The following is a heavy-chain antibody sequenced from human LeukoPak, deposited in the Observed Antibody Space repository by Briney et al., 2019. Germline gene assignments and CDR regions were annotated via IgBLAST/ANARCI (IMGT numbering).Heavy chain of an antibody. D-gene: IGHD4-17*01. J-gene: IGHJ3*02. CDR3: ARDRNYGDSTYDAFDI. Sequence: SQTLSLTCAVSGDSFSSGDYYWSWIRQPPGKGLEWIGYIYYSGSTYYNPSLKSRVTISVDTSKNQFSLKVSSVTAADTAVYYCARDRNYGDSTYDAFDIWGQGTMVTVSS. CDR1: GDSFSSGDYY. V-gene: IGHV4-30-4*01. CDR2: IYYSGST.